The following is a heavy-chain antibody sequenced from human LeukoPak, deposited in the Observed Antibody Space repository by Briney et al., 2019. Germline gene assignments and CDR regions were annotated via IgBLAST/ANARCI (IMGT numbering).Heavy chain of an antibody. J-gene: IGHJ3*02. CDR1: GYSFTSYW. D-gene: IGHD3-3*01. CDR3: ARHINYDFWSHLGAFDI. CDR2: IYPGDSDT. Sequence: GESLKISCKGSGYSFTSYWIGWVRQMPGKGLEWMGIIYPGDSDTRYSPSFQGQVTISAVKSISTVYLQWSSLKASDTAMYYCARHINYDFWSHLGAFDIWGQGTMVTVSS. V-gene: IGHV5-51*01.